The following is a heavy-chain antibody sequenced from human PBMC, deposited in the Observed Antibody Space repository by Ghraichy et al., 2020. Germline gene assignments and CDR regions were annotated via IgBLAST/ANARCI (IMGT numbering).Heavy chain of an antibody. D-gene: IGHD6-19*01. Sequence: GGSLRLSCAASGFTFSSYSMNWVRQAPGKGLEWISYISSSSSTIYYADSVKGRFTISRDNAKNSLYLQMNSLRDEDTAVYYCARDTQQWLVAAFDYWGQGTLVTVSS. J-gene: IGHJ4*02. CDR3: ARDTQQWLVAAFDY. V-gene: IGHV3-48*02. CDR2: ISSSSSTI. CDR1: GFTFSSYS.